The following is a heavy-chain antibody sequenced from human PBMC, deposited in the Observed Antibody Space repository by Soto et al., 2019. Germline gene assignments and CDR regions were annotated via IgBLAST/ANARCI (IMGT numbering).Heavy chain of an antibody. Sequence: GESLKISCKGSGYSFTSYWIGWVRQMPGKGLEWMGIIYPGDSDTRYSPSFQGQVTISADKSISTAYLQWSSLKASDTAMYYCAAGYSSSWPGDVPNDAFDIWGQGTMVTVSS. J-gene: IGHJ3*02. CDR3: AAGYSSSWPGDVPNDAFDI. CDR2: IYPGDSDT. CDR1: GYSFTSYW. D-gene: IGHD6-13*01. V-gene: IGHV5-51*01.